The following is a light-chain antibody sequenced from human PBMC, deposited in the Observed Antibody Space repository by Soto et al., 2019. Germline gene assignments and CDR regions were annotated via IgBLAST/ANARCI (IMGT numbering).Light chain of an antibody. CDR2: GAS. V-gene: IGKV1-27*01. CDR1: QGISNF. J-gene: IGKJ3*01. CDR3: QNYNSAPFT. Sequence: DIQMTQSPSSLSASVGDRVTITCRASQGISNFLALYQQKPGKVPNLLIFGASTLQSGVPSRFSGTGSGTDFTLTISSLQPEDVATYYCQNYNSAPFTFGPGTEVDVK.